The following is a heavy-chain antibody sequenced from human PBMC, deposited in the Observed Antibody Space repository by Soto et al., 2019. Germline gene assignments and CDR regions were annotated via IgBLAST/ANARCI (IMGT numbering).Heavy chain of an antibody. CDR1: GFTFSSYS. CDR2: ISSSSSTT. D-gene: IGHD2-8*02. V-gene: IGHV3-48*02. Sequence: EVQLVESGGGLVQPGGSLRLSCAASGFTFSSYSMNWVRQAPGKGLEWVSYISSSSSTTYYADSVKGRFTISRDNAKNSVLLERNSLRDDDTAVYYCARALGLKQHYPAGGFDFWGHGTMVTVSS. J-gene: IGHJ3*01. CDR3: ARALGLKQHYPAGGFDF.